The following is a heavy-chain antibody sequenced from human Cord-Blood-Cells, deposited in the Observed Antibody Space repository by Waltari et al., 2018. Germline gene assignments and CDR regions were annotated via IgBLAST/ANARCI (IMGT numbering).Heavy chain of an antibody. D-gene: IGHD3-3*01. CDR3: ARGYHDFWSGYYDAFDI. CDR2: INPKSGGT. Sequence: QVQLVQSGAEVKKPGASVKVSCKASGYTFTGYYMHWVRQAPGQGLEWMGWINPKSGGTNYAQKFQGRVTMTRDTSISTAYMELSRLRSDDTAVYYCARGYHDFWSGYYDAFDIWGQGTMVTVSS. J-gene: IGHJ3*02. CDR1: GYTFTGYY. V-gene: IGHV1-2*02.